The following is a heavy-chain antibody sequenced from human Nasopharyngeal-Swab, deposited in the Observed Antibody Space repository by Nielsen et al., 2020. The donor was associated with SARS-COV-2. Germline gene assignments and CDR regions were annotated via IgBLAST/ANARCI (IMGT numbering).Heavy chain of an antibody. J-gene: IGHJ1*01. CDR2: ISESSTYI. CDR3: ERPYDSSGNEYFHH. Sequence: GESLKISCAASGITFSNYIMNWVRQAPGKGLEWVSSISESSTYIYYADSVRGRFTISRDNAKNSLYLQMNSLRADETAVYYCERPYDSSGNEYFHHWGQGNLVTVYS. D-gene: IGHD3-22*01. V-gene: IGHV3-21*01. CDR1: GITFSNYI.